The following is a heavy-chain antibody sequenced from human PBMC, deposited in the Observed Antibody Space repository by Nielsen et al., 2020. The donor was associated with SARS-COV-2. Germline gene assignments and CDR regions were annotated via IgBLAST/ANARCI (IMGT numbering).Heavy chain of an antibody. V-gene: IGHV3-23*01. D-gene: IGHD3-22*01. CDR1: GFTFSSYA. CDR2: ISGSGGST. J-gene: IGHJ4*02. CDR3: AKDDSPFDY. Sequence: GESLKISYAASGFTFSSYAMSWVRQAPGKGLEWVSAISGSGGSTYYADSVKGRFTISRDNSKNTLYLQMNSLRAEDTAVYYCAKDDSPFDYWGQGTLVTVSS.